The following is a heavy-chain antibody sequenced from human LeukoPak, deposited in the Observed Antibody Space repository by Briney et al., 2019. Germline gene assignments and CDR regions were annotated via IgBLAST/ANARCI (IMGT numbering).Heavy chain of an antibody. Sequence: SETLSLTCTVSGGSISSYYWSWIRQPAGKGLEWIGRIYTSGSTNYNPSLKSRVTMSVDTSKNQFSLKLSSVTAADTAVYYCARDSVSSSFYYYYMDVWGKGTTVTVSS. CDR3: ARDSVSSSFYYYYMDV. V-gene: IGHV4-4*07. J-gene: IGHJ6*03. D-gene: IGHD6-6*01. CDR2: IYTSGST. CDR1: GGSISSYY.